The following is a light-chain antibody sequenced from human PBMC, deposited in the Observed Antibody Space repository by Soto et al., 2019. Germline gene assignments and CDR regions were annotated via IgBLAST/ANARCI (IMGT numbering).Light chain of an antibody. CDR1: NTDVGGYNY. CDR2: EVT. V-gene: IGLV2-14*01. CDR3: NSYTSTNTYV. J-gene: IGLJ1*01. Sequence: QSVLTQAASVSGSPGQSITIACTGTNTDVGGYNYVSWYQQHPMKAPKLIIYEVTKRPSGVSARFSGSKSANTASLTISGLQAEDEADYYCNSYTSTNTYVFGTGTKVTVL.